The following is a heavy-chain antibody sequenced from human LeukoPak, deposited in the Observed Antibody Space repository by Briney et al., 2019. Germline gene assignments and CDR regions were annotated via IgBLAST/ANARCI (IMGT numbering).Heavy chain of an antibody. CDR2: ISYDGSNK. CDR1: GFTFSSYA. V-gene: IGHV3-30-3*01. D-gene: IGHD6-6*01. J-gene: IGHJ4*02. Sequence: GGSLRLSCAASGFTFSSYAMHWVRQAPGKGLEWVAVISYDGSNKYYADSVKGRFTISRDNSKNTLYLQMNSLRAEDTAVYYCAKDRTYSGSPSDYWGQGTLVTVSS. CDR3: AKDRTYSGSPSDY.